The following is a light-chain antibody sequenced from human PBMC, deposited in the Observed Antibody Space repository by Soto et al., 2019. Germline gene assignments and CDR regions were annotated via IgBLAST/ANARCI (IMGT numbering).Light chain of an antibody. Sequence: DIVLTQSPGTLSLSPGERATLSCRASQSVSNSHLAWYQQKPGQAPRLLIYGASTRAAGIPDRFSGSGSGTEFTLSISSLQSEDGAVYYCQQYNNWPPWTFGQGTKVDIK. CDR2: GAS. V-gene: IGKV3-15*01. CDR3: QQYNNWPPWT. J-gene: IGKJ1*01. CDR1: QSVSNSH.